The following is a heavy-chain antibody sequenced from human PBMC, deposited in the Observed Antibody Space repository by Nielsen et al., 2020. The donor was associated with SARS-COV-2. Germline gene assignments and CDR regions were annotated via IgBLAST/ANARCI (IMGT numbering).Heavy chain of an antibody. Sequence: ASVKVSCKASGYTFTSYAMNWVRQAPGQGLEWMGWINTNTGNPTYAQGFTGRFVFSLDTSVSTAYLQINSLKAEDTAMYYCARDLRAMGFDYWGQGTLVTVSS. CDR1: GYTFTSYA. V-gene: IGHV7-4-1*02. D-gene: IGHD5-18*01. CDR3: ARDLRAMGFDY. J-gene: IGHJ4*02. CDR2: INTNTGNP.